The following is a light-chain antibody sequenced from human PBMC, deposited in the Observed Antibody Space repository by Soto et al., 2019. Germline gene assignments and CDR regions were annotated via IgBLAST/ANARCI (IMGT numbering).Light chain of an antibody. J-gene: IGKJ1*01. CDR3: KQYNNWPRT. Sequence: TQSPATLSLSPGERATLSCRASQSVSSYLAWYQQKPGQAPRLLIYDAYNRATGIPARFSGSGFGTEFTLTISSLQSEDFAVYYCKQYNNWPRTFGQGTKVDIK. CDR1: QSVSSY. CDR2: DAY. V-gene: IGKV3D-15*01.